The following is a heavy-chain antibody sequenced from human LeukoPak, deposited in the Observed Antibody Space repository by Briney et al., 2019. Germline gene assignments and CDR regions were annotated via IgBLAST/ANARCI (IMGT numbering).Heavy chain of an antibody. Sequence: PGGSLRLSCAASGFTFSSYEMNWVRQAPGKGLEWVSYISSSGGTIYYADSVKGRFTISRDNAKNSLYLQMNSLRAEDTAVYYCARDRDTMVRGHRGYFDYWGQGTLVTVSS. V-gene: IGHV3-48*03. CDR2: ISSSGGTI. CDR3: ARDRDTMVRGHRGYFDY. J-gene: IGHJ4*02. D-gene: IGHD3-10*01. CDR1: GFTFSSYE.